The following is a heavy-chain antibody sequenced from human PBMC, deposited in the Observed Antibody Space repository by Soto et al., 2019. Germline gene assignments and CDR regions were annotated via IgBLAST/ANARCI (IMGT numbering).Heavy chain of an antibody. J-gene: IGHJ5*02. CDR3: ASSATTWANWFDP. Sequence: SETLSLTCTVSGGSISSSSYYWVLIRQPPGKGLEWIGSIYYSGSTYYNPSLKSRVTISVDTSKNQFSLKLSSVTAADTAVYYCASSATTWANWFDPWGQGTLVTVSS. CDR2: IYYSGST. D-gene: IGHD4-17*01. CDR1: GGSISSSSYY. V-gene: IGHV4-39*01.